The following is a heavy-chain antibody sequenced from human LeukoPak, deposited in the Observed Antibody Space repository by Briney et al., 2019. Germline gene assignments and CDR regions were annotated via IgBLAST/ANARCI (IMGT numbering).Heavy chain of an antibody. D-gene: IGHD2/OR15-2a*01. J-gene: IGHJ4*02. Sequence: SETLSLACTVSGYSISSGYYWGWIRQPPGKGLEWIGSIYHSGSTYYNPSLKSRVTISVDTSKNQFSLKLSSVTAADTAVYYCARVVGGTFDYWGQGTLVTVSS. CDR3: ARVVGGTFDY. CDR2: IYHSGST. CDR1: GYSISSGYY. V-gene: IGHV4-38-2*02.